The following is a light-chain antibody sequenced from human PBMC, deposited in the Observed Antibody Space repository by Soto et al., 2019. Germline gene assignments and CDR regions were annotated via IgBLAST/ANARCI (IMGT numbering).Light chain of an antibody. Sequence: DIQLTQSPSFLSASVGDRVTITCRASQGISSYLAWYQQKPGKAPKLLIYAASTLQSGVASRFSGSGSGTEFTLTISSLQPEDFATYYCQQLNSYFYTFGQGTKLEIK. CDR2: AAS. CDR1: QGISSY. J-gene: IGKJ2*01. V-gene: IGKV1-9*01. CDR3: QQLNSYFYT.